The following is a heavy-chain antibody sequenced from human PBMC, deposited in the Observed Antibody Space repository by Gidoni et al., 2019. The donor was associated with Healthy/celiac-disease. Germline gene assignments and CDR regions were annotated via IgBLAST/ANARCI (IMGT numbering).Heavy chain of an antibody. D-gene: IGHD3-3*01. CDR1: GFTFDYYA. Sequence: EVQLVESGGGLVQPGRSLRLSCAASGFTFDYYAMHWVRQAPGKGLEWVSGISWNSGSIGYADSVKGRFTISRDNAKNSLYLQMNSLRAEDTALYYCAKGDPDFWSGYYYGMDVWGQGTTVTVSS. J-gene: IGHJ6*02. CDR3: AKGDPDFWSGYYYGMDV. CDR2: ISWNSGSI. V-gene: IGHV3-9*01.